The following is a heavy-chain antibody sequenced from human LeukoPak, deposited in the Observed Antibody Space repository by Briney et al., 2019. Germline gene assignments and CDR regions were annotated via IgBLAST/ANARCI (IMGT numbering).Heavy chain of an antibody. D-gene: IGHD6-13*01. V-gene: IGHV4-39*01. CDR2: IYYSGST. CDR1: GGSISSSSYY. J-gene: IGHJ4*02. Sequence: SETLSLTCTVSGGSISSSSYYWGWIRQPPGTGLEWIGSIYYSGSTYYNPSLKSRVTISVDTSKNQFSLKLSSVTAADTAVYYCARGRRVTYSSSWSDYWGQGTLVTVSS. CDR3: ARGRRVTYSSSWSDY.